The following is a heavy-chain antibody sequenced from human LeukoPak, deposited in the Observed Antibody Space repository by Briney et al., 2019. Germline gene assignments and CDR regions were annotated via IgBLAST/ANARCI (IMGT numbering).Heavy chain of an antibody. V-gene: IGHV1-3*01. J-gene: IGHJ4*02. CDR1: GYTFTNYA. CDR2: INAGTGDT. CDR3: ARGPIAAVAFFDY. D-gene: IGHD6-13*01. Sequence: GASVTVSFKASGYTFTNYAIHWVRQAPGQRPEWMGWINAGTGDTRYLQRFQGRVTISRDTSASAVYMELSSLTYEDTAVFYCARGPIAAVAFFDYWGQGTLVSVSA.